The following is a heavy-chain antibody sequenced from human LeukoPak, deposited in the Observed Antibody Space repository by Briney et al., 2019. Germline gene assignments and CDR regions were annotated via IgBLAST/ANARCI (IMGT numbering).Heavy chain of an antibody. V-gene: IGHV4-61*02. CDR2: LYTSGRI. CDR3: ARGLGWRQLIDS. Sequence: PSETLSLTCTVSGGSMSSGSYYWSWIRQPAGKGLEWIGRLYTSGRINYNPSLKHRVTISVDTSKNQFSLKVSSVTAADTAVYYCARGLGWRQLIDSWGQGTLVTVSS. D-gene: IGHD2-21*02. J-gene: IGHJ4*02. CDR1: GGSMSSGSYY.